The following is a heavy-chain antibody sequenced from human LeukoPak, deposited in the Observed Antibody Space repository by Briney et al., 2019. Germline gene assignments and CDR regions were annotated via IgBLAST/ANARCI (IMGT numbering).Heavy chain of an antibody. D-gene: IGHD3-22*01. CDR1: GFTFSSYS. Sequence: GGSLRLSCAASGFTFSSYSMNWVRQAPGKGLEWVSAISGSGGSTYSAGSVKGRFTISRDNSKNTLYLQMNSQRAEDTAVYFCAKGHLTYYDSCALGGWGQGTLVTVSS. CDR2: ISGSGGST. V-gene: IGHV3-23*01. J-gene: IGHJ4*02. CDR3: AKGHLTYYDSCALGG.